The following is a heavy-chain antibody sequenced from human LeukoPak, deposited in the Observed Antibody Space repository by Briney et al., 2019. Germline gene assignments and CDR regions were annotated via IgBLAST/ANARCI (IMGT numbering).Heavy chain of an antibody. V-gene: IGHV3-9*01. CDR3: AIDRGSTRYYYYGMDV. CDR1: GFTFDDYA. Sequence: GGSLRLSCAASGFTFDDYAMHWVRQAPGKGLEWVSGINWNSGSIGYADSVKGRFTISRDNTKNSLYLQMNSLRAEDTALYSCAIDRGSTRYYYYGMDVWGQGTTVTVSS. CDR2: INWNSGSI. D-gene: IGHD2-2*01. J-gene: IGHJ6*02.